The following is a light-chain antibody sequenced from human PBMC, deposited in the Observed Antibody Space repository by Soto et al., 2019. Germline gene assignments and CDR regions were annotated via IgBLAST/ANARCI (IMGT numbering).Light chain of an antibody. CDR2: DAS. V-gene: IGKV3-11*02. CDR3: LQHNNYPLT. Sequence: ETVLTQSPATLSLSPGERATPSCRASQSVITYLAWYQQKPGQAPRLLIFDASNRATGIPARFSGSGSGRDFTLTISRLEPEEFATYYCLQHNNYPLTFGGGTKVEIK. CDR1: QSVITY. J-gene: IGKJ4*01.